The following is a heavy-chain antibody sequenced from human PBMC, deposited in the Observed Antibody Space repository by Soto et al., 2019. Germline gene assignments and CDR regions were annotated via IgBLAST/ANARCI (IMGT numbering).Heavy chain of an antibody. V-gene: IGHV3-7*05. CDR2: IKQAGSEK. Sequence: GGSLRLSCAASGFTFSNYWMSWVRQAPGKGLEWVANIKQAGSEKYYVDSVKGRFTISRDNAKNSLYLQMNSLRAEDTAVYYCARQAHGYSYGYDRGDFDYWGQGTLVTVSS. D-gene: IGHD5-18*01. J-gene: IGHJ4*02. CDR3: ARQAHGYSYGYDRGDFDY. CDR1: GFTFSNYW.